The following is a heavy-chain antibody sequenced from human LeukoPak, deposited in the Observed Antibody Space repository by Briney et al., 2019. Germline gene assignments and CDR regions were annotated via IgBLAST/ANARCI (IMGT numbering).Heavy chain of an antibody. CDR3: ARDFISHFDY. D-gene: IGHD3-10*01. CDR1: GGSISSSSYY. CDR2: IYYSGST. V-gene: IGHV4-39*02. J-gene: IGHJ4*02. Sequence: SETLSLTCTVSGGSISSSSYYWGWIRQPPGKGLEWIGSIYYSGSTYYNPSLKSRVTISVDTSKNQFSLKLSSVTPEDTAVYYCARDFISHFDYWGQGTLVTVSS.